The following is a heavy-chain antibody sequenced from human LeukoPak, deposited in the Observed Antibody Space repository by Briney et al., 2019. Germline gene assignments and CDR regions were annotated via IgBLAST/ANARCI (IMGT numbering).Heavy chain of an antibody. CDR3: ARQLGYSSSWYGWDYYYYGMDV. CDR2: INTNTGNP. CDR1: GYTFTSYA. J-gene: IGHJ6*02. D-gene: IGHD6-13*01. V-gene: IGHV7-4-1*02. Sequence: ASVKVSCKASGYTFTSYAMDWVRQAPGQGLEWMGWINTNTGNPTYAQGFTGRFVFSLDTSVSTAYLQISSLKAEDTAVYYCARQLGYSSSWYGWDYYYYGMDVWGQGTTVTVSS.